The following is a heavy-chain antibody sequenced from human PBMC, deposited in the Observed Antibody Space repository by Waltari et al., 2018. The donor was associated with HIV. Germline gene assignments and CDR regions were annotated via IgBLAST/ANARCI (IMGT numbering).Heavy chain of an antibody. Sequence: VQLVQSGAEMRKPGASVKVSCRASGYTFSAYTISWVRPAPGQGLEWMGWISGYNSNTNYAQKFQGRVNMTTDTSTSTAHMELRSLRSDDAAVYYCARGVSIVRGVMIRGHMDVWGQGTTVTVSS. V-gene: IGHV1-18*01. D-gene: IGHD3-10*01. CDR1: GYTFSAYT. J-gene: IGHJ6*02. CDR2: ISGYNSNT. CDR3: ARGVSIVRGVMIRGHMDV.